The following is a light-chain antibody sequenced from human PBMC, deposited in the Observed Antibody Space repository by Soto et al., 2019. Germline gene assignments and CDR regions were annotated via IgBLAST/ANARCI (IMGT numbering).Light chain of an antibody. J-gene: IGKJ4*01. CDR3: QQRSHWPLT. CDR2: DVS. CDR1: QTVTNF. Sequence: EIVLTQSPATLSLSPGDRATLSCRASQTVTNFLAWYQQKPGQAPSLLIYDVSTRATGVPARFTGSGSGTDFTLTISSLDPEDVAVYYCQQRSHWPLTFGGGTKVEI. V-gene: IGKV3-11*01.